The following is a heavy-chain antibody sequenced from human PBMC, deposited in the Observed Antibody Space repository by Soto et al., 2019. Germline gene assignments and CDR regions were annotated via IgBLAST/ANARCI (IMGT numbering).Heavy chain of an antibody. D-gene: IGHD6-13*01. CDR3: AREELRLAAGNSFDY. Sequence: ASVTVSCKASGYTFTSYYMHWVRQATGQGLEWMGIINPSRITTTYAQKFQGRVTMTRDTSTSTVYMELSSLRSEDTAVYYCAREELRLAAGNSFDYWGQGTLVTSPQ. J-gene: IGHJ4*02. CDR1: GYTFTSYY. CDR2: INPSRITT. V-gene: IGHV1-46*01.